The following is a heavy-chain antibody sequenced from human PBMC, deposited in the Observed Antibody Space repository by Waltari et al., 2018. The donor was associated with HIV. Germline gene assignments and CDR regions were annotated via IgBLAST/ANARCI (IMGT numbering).Heavy chain of an antibody. V-gene: IGHV1-3*01. J-gene: IGHJ5*02. CDR2: INAGNGNT. D-gene: IGHD3-10*01. Sequence: QVQLVQSGAEVKKPGASLKVSCKAAGYIFTTYSMHWVRQAPGQRLEWMGGINAGNGNTKYSQKFQGRVTITRDTSASTVYMELISLRSEDTAVYYCARDVDRGRGNWFDPWGQGTLVTVSS. CDR1: GYIFTTYS. CDR3: ARDVDRGRGNWFDP.